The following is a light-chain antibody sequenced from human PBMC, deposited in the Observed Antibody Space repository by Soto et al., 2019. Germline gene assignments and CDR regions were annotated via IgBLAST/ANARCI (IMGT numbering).Light chain of an antibody. V-gene: IGLV1-40*01. Sequence: QSVLTQPPSLSGAPGQRVTISCTGSSSNIGAGYDVHWYQQLPGTAPKLLIYGNSNRPSGVPDRFSGSKSGTSASLAITGLQAEDEADYYSQSYYSILSGVVFGGGTKLTVL. CDR3: QSYYSILSGVV. CDR1: SSNIGAGYD. CDR2: GNS. J-gene: IGLJ2*01.